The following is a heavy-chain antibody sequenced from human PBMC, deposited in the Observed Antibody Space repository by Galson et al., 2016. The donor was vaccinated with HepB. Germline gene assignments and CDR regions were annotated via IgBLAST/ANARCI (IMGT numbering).Heavy chain of an antibody. Sequence: SETLSLTCTVSGDSIPNSRWSWIRQPPGKGLEWLGYIYGSGNTNYNPSLKSRVTLSLHPSQNQVSLKLTSVTAADTAVYYCARSGSYYIFDYWGQGALVTVSS. CDR2: IYGSGNT. D-gene: IGHD3-10*01. CDR3: ARSGSYYIFDY. CDR1: GDSIPNSR. V-gene: IGHV4-59*01. J-gene: IGHJ4*02.